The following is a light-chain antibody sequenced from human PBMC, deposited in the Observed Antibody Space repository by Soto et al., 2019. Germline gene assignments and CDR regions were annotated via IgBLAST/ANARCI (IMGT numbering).Light chain of an antibody. Sequence: DIQMTQSPSTLSASVGDRVTITCRASQSISSWLAWYQQKPGKAPKLLIYDASSLESGGPSRFSGSGSGTEFTLTISSLQPDDFATYYCQQYNSYPITFGPGTKVDIK. CDR2: DAS. J-gene: IGKJ3*01. V-gene: IGKV1-5*01. CDR1: QSISSW. CDR3: QQYNSYPIT.